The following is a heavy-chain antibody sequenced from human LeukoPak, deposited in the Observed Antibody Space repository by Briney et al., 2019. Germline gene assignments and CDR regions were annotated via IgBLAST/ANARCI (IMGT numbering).Heavy chain of an antibody. CDR2: IYYTGNT. V-gene: IGHV4-38-2*02. Sequence: SETLSLTCTVSGYSISTGYYWDWIRQPPGMGLEWIGSIYYTGNTYYNASLKSQVSISIDTSKNQFSLKLTSVTAADTAVYYCARQTGSGLFILPGGQGILVTVSS. D-gene: IGHD3/OR15-3a*01. CDR1: GYSISTGYY. J-gene: IGHJ4*02. CDR3: ARQTGSGLFILP.